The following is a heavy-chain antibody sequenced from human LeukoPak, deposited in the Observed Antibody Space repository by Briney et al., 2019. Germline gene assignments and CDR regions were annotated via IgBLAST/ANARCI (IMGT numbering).Heavy chain of an antibody. Sequence: SETLSLTCAVYGGSFSGYYWSWIRQPPGKGLEWIGEINHSGSTNYNPSLKSRVTISVDTSKNQFSLKLSSVTAADTAVYYCARYVWGSYPTFEDCWGQGTLVTVSS. D-gene: IGHD3-16*02. J-gene: IGHJ4*02. CDR1: GGSFSGYY. CDR3: ARYVWGSYPTFEDC. CDR2: INHSGST. V-gene: IGHV4-34*01.